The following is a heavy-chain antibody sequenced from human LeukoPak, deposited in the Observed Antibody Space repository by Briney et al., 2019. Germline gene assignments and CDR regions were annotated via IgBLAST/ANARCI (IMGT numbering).Heavy chain of an antibody. J-gene: IGHJ4*02. V-gene: IGHV3-66*04. CDR3: AKPARTDYVDY. CDR1: EFSVGSNY. D-gene: IGHD1-14*01. CDR2: IYSGGST. Sequence: GGSLRLSCAASEFSVGSNYMTWVRQAPGKGLEWVSLIYSGGSTYYADSVKGRFTISRDNSKNTMYLQMNSLRAEDTAVYYCAKPARTDYVDYWGQGNLVTVSS.